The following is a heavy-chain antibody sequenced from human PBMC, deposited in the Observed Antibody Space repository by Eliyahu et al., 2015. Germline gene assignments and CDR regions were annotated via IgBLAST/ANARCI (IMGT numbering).Heavy chain of an antibody. CDR1: GFTFSSCG. CDR3: AKYYYDSSDYLYYFDY. CDR2: IRGSGSST. D-gene: IGHD3-22*01. Sequence: EVQLLESGGGLVQPGGSLRLSCAASGFTFSSCGMGWVRQAPGKGLEWVSAIRGSGSSTIYADSVKGRFTISRDISKNTLYLQMNSLRAEDAAVYYCAKYYYDSSDYLYYFDYWGQGILVTVSS. V-gene: IGHV3-23*01. J-gene: IGHJ4*02.